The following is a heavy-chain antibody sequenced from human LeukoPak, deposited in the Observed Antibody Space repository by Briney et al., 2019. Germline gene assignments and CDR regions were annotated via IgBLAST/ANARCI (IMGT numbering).Heavy chain of an antibody. J-gene: IGHJ5*02. CDR1: GFTFSSYA. D-gene: IGHD1-1*01. CDR2: ISGSGGST. Sequence: PGGSLRLSCAASGFTFSSYAMSWVRQAPGKGLEWVSAISGSGGSTYYVDSVKGRFTISRDNSKNTPYLQMNSLRAEDTAAYYCAKELNWNVPSGENWFDPWDQGTLVTVSS. CDR3: AKELNWNVPSGENWFDP. V-gene: IGHV3-23*01.